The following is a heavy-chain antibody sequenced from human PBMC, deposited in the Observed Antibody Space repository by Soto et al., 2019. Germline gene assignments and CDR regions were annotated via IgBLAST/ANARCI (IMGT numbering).Heavy chain of an antibody. CDR3: TKDQVACTSGVCPSPGDN. J-gene: IGHJ4*02. Sequence: EVQLLESGGGSVQPGGSLRLSCAASGFTFSSYAMNWVRQAPGKGLEWVFGISASGGRTYYADSVKGRFTISRDNSKNTLYLQMDSLRAEDTAIYYCTKDQVACTSGVCPSPGDNWGQGTLVTVSS. D-gene: IGHD2-8*01. CDR2: ISASGGRT. V-gene: IGHV3-23*01. CDR1: GFTFSSYA.